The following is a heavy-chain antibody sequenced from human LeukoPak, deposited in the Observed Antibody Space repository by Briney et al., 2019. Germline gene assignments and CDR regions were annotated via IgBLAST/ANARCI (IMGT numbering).Heavy chain of an antibody. J-gene: IGHJ4*02. V-gene: IGHV3-23*01. CDR2: ISDSGGST. Sequence: PGGSLRLSCTASGFTFSNYVMTWVRQAPGKGLEWVSGISDSGGSTYYADSVKGRFTISRDNSKNTVYLQISSLRAEDTAVYYCAKGHSLGGFDYWGQGTLVTVSS. CDR3: AKGHSLGGFDY. CDR1: GFTFSNYV. D-gene: IGHD6-13*01.